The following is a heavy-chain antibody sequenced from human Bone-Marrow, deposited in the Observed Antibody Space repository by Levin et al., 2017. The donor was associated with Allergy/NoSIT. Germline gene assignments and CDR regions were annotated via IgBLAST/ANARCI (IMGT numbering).Heavy chain of an antibody. Sequence: MTGGSLRLSCAASGFNFRSYSMSWVRQAPGKGLEWVSAISTSSSYIYNADSVKGRFTISRDNAKNSLFLQMNSLRAEDTAVYYCARVEGFNAFDIWGQGTMVTVSS. CDR3: ARVEGFNAFDI. CDR2: ISTSSSYI. CDR1: GFNFRSYS. V-gene: IGHV3-21*01. J-gene: IGHJ3*02.